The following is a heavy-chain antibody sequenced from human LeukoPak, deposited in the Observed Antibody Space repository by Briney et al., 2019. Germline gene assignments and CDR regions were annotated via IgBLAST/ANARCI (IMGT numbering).Heavy chain of an antibody. Sequence: ASVKVSCKASGYTFTSYYMHWVRQAPGQGLEWMGIINPSGGSTSYAQKFQGRVTMTRGTSTSTVYMELSSLRSEDTAVYYCARTPSYLSGSYQTAEFDPWGQGTLVTVSS. V-gene: IGHV1-46*01. CDR2: INPSGGST. CDR1: GYTFTSYY. D-gene: IGHD1-26*01. CDR3: ARTPSYLSGSYQTAEFDP. J-gene: IGHJ5*02.